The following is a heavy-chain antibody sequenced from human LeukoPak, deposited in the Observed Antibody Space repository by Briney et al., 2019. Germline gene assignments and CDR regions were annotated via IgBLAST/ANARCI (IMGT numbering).Heavy chain of an antibody. CDR3: ARGGYGYSSGWKNWFDP. CDR1: GDSVSSNSAA. Sequence: SQTLSLTCAISGDSVSSNSAAWTWIRQSPSRGLEWLGRTYYRSKWYNDYAVSVKSRITINPDTSKNQFSLKLSSVTAADTAVYYCARGGYGYSSGWKNWFDPWGQGTLVTVSS. V-gene: IGHV6-1*01. D-gene: IGHD6-19*01. J-gene: IGHJ5*02. CDR2: TYYRSKWYN.